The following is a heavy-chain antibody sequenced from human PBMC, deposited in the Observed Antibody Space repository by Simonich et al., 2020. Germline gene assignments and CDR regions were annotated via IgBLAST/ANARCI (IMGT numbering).Heavy chain of an antibody. CDR1: GFTFSSYS. D-gene: IGHD5-12*01. J-gene: IGHJ3*02. Sequence: VQLVESGGGVVQPGRSLRLSCAASGFTFSSYSMNWVRQAPGKGLEWVSYISSSSSTIYYADSVKGRFTISRDNAKNSLYLQMNSLRAEDTAVYYCARDSSYYAFDIWGQGTMVTVSS. CDR3: ARDSSYYAFDI. CDR2: ISSSSSTI. V-gene: IGHV3-48*01.